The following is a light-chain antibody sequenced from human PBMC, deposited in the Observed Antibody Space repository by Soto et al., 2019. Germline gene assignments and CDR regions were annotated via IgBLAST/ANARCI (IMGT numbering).Light chain of an antibody. V-gene: IGLV1-44*01. CDR3: AAWDGSLKGYV. CDR1: FSNIGSNP. Sequence: QLVLTQPPSASGTPGQRVTISCSGSFSNIGSNPVNWYQQLPGTAPKLLIYSNNQRPSGVPDRFSGSKSGTSASLAISGLQSEDEADYYCAAWDGSLKGYVFGTGTKLTVL. J-gene: IGLJ1*01. CDR2: SNN.